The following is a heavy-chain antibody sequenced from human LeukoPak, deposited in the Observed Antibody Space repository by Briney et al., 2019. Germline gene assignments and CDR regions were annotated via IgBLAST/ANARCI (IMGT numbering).Heavy chain of an antibody. CDR2: ISYDGSNK. D-gene: IGHD3-10*01. CDR1: GFTFSSYA. Sequence: GRSLRLSCAASGFTFSSYAMHWVRQAPGKGLEWVAVISYDGSNKYYADSVKGRFTISRDNSKNTLYLQMNSLKTEDTAVYYCTTALSITMVRGDPFDYWGQGTLVTVSS. J-gene: IGHJ4*02. V-gene: IGHV3-30-3*01. CDR3: TTALSITMVRGDPFDY.